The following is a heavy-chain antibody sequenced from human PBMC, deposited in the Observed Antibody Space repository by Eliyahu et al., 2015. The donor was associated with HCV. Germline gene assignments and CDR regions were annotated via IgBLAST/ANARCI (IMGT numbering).Heavy chain of an antibody. Sequence: QAPGRGLEWVAMISYDGSRRHYVNSVKGRFTISRDNSKSALFLQMDSLRTEDTANYYCAKDDSLMRKTLVNWGQGTMVTVSS. V-gene: IGHV3-30*18. CDR3: AKDDSLMRKTLVN. D-gene: IGHD2-8*02. CDR2: ISYDGSRR. J-gene: IGHJ4*02.